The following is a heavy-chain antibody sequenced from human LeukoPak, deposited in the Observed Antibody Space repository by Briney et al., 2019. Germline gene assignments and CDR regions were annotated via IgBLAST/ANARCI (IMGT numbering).Heavy chain of an antibody. V-gene: IGHV1-2*04. Sequence: ASVKVSCKASGYTFTGYYMHWVRQAPGQGLEWVGWINPNSGGTNYAQKFQGWVTMTRDTSISTAYMELSRLRSDDTAVYYCARGLSSSWYASYYYGMDVWGQGTTVTVSS. J-gene: IGHJ6*02. CDR3: ARGLSSSWYASYYYGMDV. D-gene: IGHD6-13*01. CDR1: GYTFTGYY. CDR2: INPNSGGT.